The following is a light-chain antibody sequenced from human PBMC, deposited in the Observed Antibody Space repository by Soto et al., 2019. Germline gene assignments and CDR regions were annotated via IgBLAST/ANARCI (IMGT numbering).Light chain of an antibody. V-gene: IGKV3-15*01. CDR3: QQYNNWPQT. J-gene: IGKJ1*01. Sequence: EIVMTQSPATLSVSPGERATLSCRASQSVSSNLAWYQQKPGQAPRPLIYGASTRATGIPARFSGSGSVTEFTLTISSLQSEDFAVYYCQQYNNWPQTFGQGTKVEIK. CDR1: QSVSSN. CDR2: GAS.